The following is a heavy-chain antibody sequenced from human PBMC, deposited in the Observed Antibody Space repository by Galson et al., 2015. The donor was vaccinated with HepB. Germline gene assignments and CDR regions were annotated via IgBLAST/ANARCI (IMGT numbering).Heavy chain of an antibody. CDR3: ARDRGERAAAKHFDY. CDR2: IWYDGSNK. V-gene: IGHV3-33*08. D-gene: IGHD6-13*01. Sequence: SLRLSCAASGFTFSSYGMHWVRQAPGKGLEWVAVIWYDGSNKYYADSVKGRFTISRDNSKNTLYLQMNSLRAEDTAVYYCARDRGERAAAKHFDYWGQGTLVTVSS. J-gene: IGHJ4*02. CDR1: GFTFSSYG.